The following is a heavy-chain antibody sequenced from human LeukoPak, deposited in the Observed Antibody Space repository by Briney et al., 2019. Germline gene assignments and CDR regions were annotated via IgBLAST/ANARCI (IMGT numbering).Heavy chain of an antibody. V-gene: IGHV4-59*08. Sequence: SETLSLTCTVSGGSISSYYWSWIRQPPGKGLEWIGYIYYSGSTNYNPSLKSRVTISVDTSKNQFSLKLSSVTAADTAVYYCARLTRQYDILTGYYQGAFDIWGQGTMVAVSS. CDR3: ARLTRQYDILTGYYQGAFDI. CDR1: GGSISSYY. CDR2: IYYSGST. J-gene: IGHJ3*02. D-gene: IGHD3-9*01.